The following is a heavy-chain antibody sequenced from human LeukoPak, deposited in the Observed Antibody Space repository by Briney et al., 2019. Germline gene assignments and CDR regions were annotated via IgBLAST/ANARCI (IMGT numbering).Heavy chain of an antibody. Sequence: SQTLSLTCAVSGGSISSGGYSWSWIRQPPGKGLEWIGYIYHSGSTYYNPSPKSRVTISVDRSKNQFSLKPSSVTAADTAVYYCAARRGANDYWGQGTLVTVSS. J-gene: IGHJ4*02. CDR3: AARRGANDY. CDR2: IYHSGST. V-gene: IGHV4-30-2*01. CDR1: GGSISSGGYS. D-gene: IGHD1-26*01.